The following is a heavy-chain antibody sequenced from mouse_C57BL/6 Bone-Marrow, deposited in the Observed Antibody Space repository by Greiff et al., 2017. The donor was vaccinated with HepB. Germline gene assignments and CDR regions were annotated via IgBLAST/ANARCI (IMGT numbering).Heavy chain of an antibody. CDR2: INPNNGGT. V-gene: IGHV1-22*01. Sequence: VQLKESGPELVKPGASVKMSCKASGYTFTDYNMHWVKQSHGKSLEWIGYINPNNGGTSYNQKFKGKATLTVNKSSSTAYMELRSLTSEDSAAYDCERGKCGCSDCAMDYWGQGTSVTVSS. CDR1: GYTFTDYN. J-gene: IGHJ4*01. D-gene: IGHD1-1*01. CDR3: ERGKCGCSDCAMDY.